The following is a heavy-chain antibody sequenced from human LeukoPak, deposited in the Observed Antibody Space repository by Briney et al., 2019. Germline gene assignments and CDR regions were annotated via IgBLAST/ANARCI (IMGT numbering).Heavy chain of an antibody. CDR3: ARDKVVGATYFDY. CDR1: GFTFSSHW. V-gene: IGHV3-7*01. CDR2: IKQDGGEK. D-gene: IGHD1-26*01. Sequence: GGSLRLSCAGSGFTFSSHWMSWVRQAPGKGPEWVADIKQDGGEKYYVDSVKGRFTISRDNAKNSLYLQMNSLRAEDTAVYYCARDKVVGATYFDYWGQGILVTVSS. J-gene: IGHJ4*02.